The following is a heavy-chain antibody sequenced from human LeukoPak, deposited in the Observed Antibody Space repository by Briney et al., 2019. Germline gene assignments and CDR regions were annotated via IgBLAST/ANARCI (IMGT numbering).Heavy chain of an antibody. V-gene: IGHV4-59*12. CDR2: IYYSGST. CDR1: GGSISSYY. J-gene: IGHJ4*02. CDR3: ARGPNYY. Sequence: PSETLSLTCTVSGGSISSYYWSWIRQPPGKGLEWIGYIYYSGSTYYNPSLKSRVTISVDTSKNQFSLKLSSVTAADTAVYYCARGPNYYWGQGTLVTVSS. D-gene: IGHD2-8*01.